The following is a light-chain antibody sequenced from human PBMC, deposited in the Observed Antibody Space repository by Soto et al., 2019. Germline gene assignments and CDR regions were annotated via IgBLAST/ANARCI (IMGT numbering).Light chain of an antibody. J-gene: IGKJ4*01. CDR2: GAS. CDR1: QIVSSSF. Sequence: EIVLTQSPGTLSLSPGERATPSCRASQIVSSSFLAWYQQKPGQAPRLLIYGASSRATGIPDRFSGSGSGTDFTLTISRLEPEDVAVYYCQQYGSSPLTFGGGTKVEIK. V-gene: IGKV3-20*01. CDR3: QQYGSSPLT.